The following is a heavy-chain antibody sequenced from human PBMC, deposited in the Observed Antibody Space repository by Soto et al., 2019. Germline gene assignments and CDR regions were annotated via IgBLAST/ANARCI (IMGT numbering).Heavy chain of an antibody. CDR1: GFTFSSYS. CDR2: ISSSSSYI. Sequence: GGSLRLSCAASGFTFSSYSMNWVRQAPGKGLEWVSSISSSSSYIYYADSVKGRFTISRDNAKNSLYLQMNSLRAEDTAVYYCARDILGKEAGNFDYWGQGTLVTVSS. CDR3: ARDILGKEAGNFDY. V-gene: IGHV3-21*01. J-gene: IGHJ4*02.